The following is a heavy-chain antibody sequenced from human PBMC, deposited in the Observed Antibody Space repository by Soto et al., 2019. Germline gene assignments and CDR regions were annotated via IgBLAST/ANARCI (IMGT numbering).Heavy chain of an antibody. D-gene: IGHD3-3*01. V-gene: IGHV3-30-3*01. CDR1: GFTFSSYA. CDR2: ISYDGSNK. Sequence: QVQLVESGGGVVQPGRSLRLSCAASGFTFSSYAMHWVRQAPGKGLEWVAVISYDGSNKYYADSVKGRFTISRDNSKNTLYLQMNSLKTEDTAVYYCTTVTDDSEPDYWGQGTLVTVSS. CDR3: TTVTDDSEPDY. J-gene: IGHJ4*02.